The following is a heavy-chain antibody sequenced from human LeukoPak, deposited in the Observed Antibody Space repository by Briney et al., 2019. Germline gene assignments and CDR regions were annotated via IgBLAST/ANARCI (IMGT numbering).Heavy chain of an antibody. CDR2: MNPNSGNT. CDR3: ARWPQHSSSGIHDAFDI. D-gene: IGHD6-6*01. Sequence: ASVKVSCKASGYTFTSCDINWVRQATGQGLEWMEWMNPNSGNTGYGQSFQGRVTITGNTSISTAYMELSSLRSEDTAVYYCARWPQHSSSGIHDAFDIWGQGTMVTVSS. CDR1: GYTFTSCD. J-gene: IGHJ3*02. V-gene: IGHV1-8*01.